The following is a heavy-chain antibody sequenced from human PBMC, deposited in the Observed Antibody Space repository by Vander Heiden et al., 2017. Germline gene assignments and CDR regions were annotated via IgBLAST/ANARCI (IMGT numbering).Heavy chain of an antibody. Sequence: QVQPMQSGAEVKKPGSSVKVPCKAPGDTFTAYAINWVRQAPGQGLQWMGGIIPVFGTANFAQKFLGRVTLTADESTSTAYMEFRNLQSEDTAVYYCATESGIAVAGVFDFWGQGTPVTVSS. CDR1: GDTFTAYA. V-gene: IGHV1-69*01. D-gene: IGHD6-19*01. CDR3: ATESGIAVAGVFDF. J-gene: IGHJ4*02. CDR2: IIPVFGTA.